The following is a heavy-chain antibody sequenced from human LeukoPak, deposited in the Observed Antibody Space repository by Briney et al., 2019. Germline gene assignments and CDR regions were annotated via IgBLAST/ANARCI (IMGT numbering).Heavy chain of an antibody. J-gene: IGHJ4*02. Sequence: ASVKVSCKASGYTFTGYYMHWVRQAPGQGLEWMGRINPNSGGTNYAQKFQGRVTMTRDTSISTAYMELSRLRSDDTAVYYCARIRIAVAGTPAGFDYWGQGTLVTVSS. CDR2: INPNSGGT. CDR3: ARIRIAVAGTPAGFDY. D-gene: IGHD6-19*01. CDR1: GYTFTGYY. V-gene: IGHV1-2*06.